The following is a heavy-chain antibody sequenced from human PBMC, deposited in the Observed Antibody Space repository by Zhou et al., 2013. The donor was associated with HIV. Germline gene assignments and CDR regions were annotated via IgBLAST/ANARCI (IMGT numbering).Heavy chain of an antibody. Sequence: VQLLQSGTEVKKPGASVKVSCKASGYTFTVYYLHWVRQAPGQGLEWMGWINPNSGGTTYAQNFQDRVTMTTDTSTSTAYMELRRLRFDDTAVFYCTKGPKAVAGLLFDDWGQGTLVTVSS. CDR2: INPNSGGT. J-gene: IGHJ4*02. CDR1: GYTFTVYY. CDR3: TKGPKAVAGLLFDD. V-gene: IGHV1-2*02. D-gene: IGHD6-19*01.